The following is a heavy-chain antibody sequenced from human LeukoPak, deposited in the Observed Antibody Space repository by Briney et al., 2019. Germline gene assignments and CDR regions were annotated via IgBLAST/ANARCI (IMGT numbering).Heavy chain of an antibody. CDR2: IYYSVST. CDR1: GGSVSNYY. Sequence: SETLSHTCTVSGGSVSNYYWSWIRQPPGKGLEWIGNIYYSVSTNYNPSLNSRVTISLDTSKKLFSLKLRSVTAADTAVYYCARSGADYDFYFYMDVWGNGTTVTVTS. CDR3: ARSGADYDFYFYMDV. J-gene: IGHJ6*03. V-gene: IGHV4-59*08.